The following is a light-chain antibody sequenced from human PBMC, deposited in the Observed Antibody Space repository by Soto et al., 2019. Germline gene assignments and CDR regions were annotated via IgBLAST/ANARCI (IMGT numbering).Light chain of an antibody. V-gene: IGKV1-33*01. CDR1: QDISNY. CDR2: DAS. Sequence: DIQMTQSPSSLSASVGDRVTITCQASQDISNYLNWYQQKPGKAPKLLVYDASNLETGVPSRFSGSGSGTDFTFTINSLQPEDIATYYCQQYDNLPPFPFGPGTKVDI. CDR3: QQYDNLPPFP. J-gene: IGKJ3*01.